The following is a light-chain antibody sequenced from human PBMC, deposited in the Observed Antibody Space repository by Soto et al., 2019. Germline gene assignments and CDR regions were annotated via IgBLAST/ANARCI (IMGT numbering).Light chain of an antibody. J-gene: IGKJ1*01. CDR1: QSIDNSY. CDR2: ATS. V-gene: IGKV3-20*01. Sequence: RQTTGTLSSSPGERATLSCRASQSIDNSYFAWYQHKPGQAPRLLIYATSSRATGIPDRFGGSGCGTAFTLTINRPEPEYFVVYSCPPDFDSPCTFGPRPKVDIK. CDR3: PPDFDSPCT.